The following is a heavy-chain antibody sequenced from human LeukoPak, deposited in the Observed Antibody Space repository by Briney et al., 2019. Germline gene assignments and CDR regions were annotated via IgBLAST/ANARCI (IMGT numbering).Heavy chain of an antibody. CDR1: GYTFTSYY. D-gene: IGHD3-10*01. CDR2: INPSGGST. Sequence: ASVKVSCKASGYTFTSYYMHWVRQAPGQGLEWMGIINPSGGSTSYAQKFQGRVTMPRDTSTSTVYMELSSLRSEDTAVYYCARSGIRFADTMIWFGDSWGQGTLVTVSS. J-gene: IGHJ4*02. CDR3: ARSGIRFADTMIWFGDS. V-gene: IGHV1-46*01.